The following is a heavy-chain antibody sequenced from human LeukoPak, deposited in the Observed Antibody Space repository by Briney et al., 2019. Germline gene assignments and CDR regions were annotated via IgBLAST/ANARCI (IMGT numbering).Heavy chain of an antibody. D-gene: IGHD6-19*01. Sequence: GESLRLSCATSGFTLSIYGMHWVRQAPGKGLEWVAFIRYNGTSQYYTDSVKGRFTISRDNSMNTMYLQMNSLRVEDTAVYYCAKVGFGWYQIDYWGQGTLVTVSS. CDR2: IRYNGTSQ. V-gene: IGHV3-30*02. CDR1: GFTLSIYG. J-gene: IGHJ4*02. CDR3: AKVGFGWYQIDY.